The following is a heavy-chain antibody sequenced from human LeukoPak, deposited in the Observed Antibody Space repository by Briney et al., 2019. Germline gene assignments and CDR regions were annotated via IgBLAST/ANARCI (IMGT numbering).Heavy chain of an antibody. CDR2: SNSDGSST. CDR3: ARVRREMKRSLGRTTEYSYYYYMDV. V-gene: IGHV3-74*01. CDR1: GFTFNRHW. D-gene: IGHD1/OR15-1a*01. Sequence: GGSLRLSCAASGFTFNRHWMHWVRQAPGKGLVWVSRSNSDGSSTVYADSVKGRFTISRDNAKNTLYLQMNSVRAEDTAVYYCARVRREMKRSLGRTTEYSYYYYMDVWGKGTTVTVSS. J-gene: IGHJ6*03.